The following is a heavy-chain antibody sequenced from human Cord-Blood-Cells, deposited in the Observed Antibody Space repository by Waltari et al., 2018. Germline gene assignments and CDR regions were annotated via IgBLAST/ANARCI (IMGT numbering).Heavy chain of an antibody. CDR1: GFTFSRYW. V-gene: IGHV3-7*01. Sequence: EVQLVESGGGLVQPGGSLRLSCAASGFTFSRYWMSWVRKAPGKGLEWVANIKQDGSEKYYVDSVKGRFTISRDNAKNSLYLQMNSLRAEDTAVYYCARAPRGYSYGIDYWGQGTLVTVSS. J-gene: IGHJ4*02. D-gene: IGHD5-18*01. CDR2: IKQDGSEK. CDR3: ARAPRGYSYGIDY.